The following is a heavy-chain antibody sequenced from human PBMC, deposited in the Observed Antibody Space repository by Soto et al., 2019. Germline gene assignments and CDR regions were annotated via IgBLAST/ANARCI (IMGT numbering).Heavy chain of an antibody. Sequence: SVKVSCKASGGXFSSYTISWVRQAPGQGLEWMGRIIPILGIANYAQKFQGRVTITADKSTSTAYMELSSLRSEDTAVYYCARDPEDYYGSGAEDLDYWGQGTLVTVSS. J-gene: IGHJ4*02. CDR3: ARDPEDYYGSGAEDLDY. D-gene: IGHD3-10*01. CDR2: IIPILGIA. CDR1: GGXFSSYT. V-gene: IGHV1-69*04.